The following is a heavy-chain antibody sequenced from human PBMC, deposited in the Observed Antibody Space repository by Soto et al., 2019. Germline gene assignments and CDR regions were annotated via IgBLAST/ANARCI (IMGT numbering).Heavy chain of an antibody. V-gene: IGHV1-8*01. CDR1: GYTFTSYD. CDR2: MNPNSGNT. D-gene: IGHD5-12*01. J-gene: IGHJ4*02. Sequence: QVQLVQSGAAVKKPGASVKVSCKASGYTFTSYDINWVRQATGQGLEWMGWMNPNSGNTDYAQKFQGRVTMTRNTSMSTAYMELSNLSSEDTAVDYCARTASRDGYAGFWGQGTLVTVSS. CDR3: ARTASRDGYAGF.